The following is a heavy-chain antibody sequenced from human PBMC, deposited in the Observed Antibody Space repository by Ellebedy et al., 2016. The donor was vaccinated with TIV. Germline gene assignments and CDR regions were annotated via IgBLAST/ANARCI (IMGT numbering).Heavy chain of an antibody. Sequence: ASVKVSCXASGYTFTSYQIHWVRQAPGQGLEWMGMINPSVGATTYAQKFQGRVTVTRDTSTSTVYMELSSLRSDDTAVYYCAKDQWFDYQLAGYWGQGTLVTVSS. CDR2: INPSVGAT. CDR1: GYTFTSYQ. CDR3: AKDQWFDYQLAGY. V-gene: IGHV1-46*01. D-gene: IGHD2-2*01. J-gene: IGHJ4*02.